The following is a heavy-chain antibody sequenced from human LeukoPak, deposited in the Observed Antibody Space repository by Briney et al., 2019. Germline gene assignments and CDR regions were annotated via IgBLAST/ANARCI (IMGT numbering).Heavy chain of an antibody. CDR2: INHSGYA. V-gene: IGHV4-34*01. D-gene: IGHD4-17*01. CDR1: GVSFNDYY. CDR3: TRMTTGHDY. J-gene: IGHJ4*02. Sequence: SETLSLTCAVSGVSFNDYYWSWVRQTPGKGLEWIGEINHSGYANDSPSLKSRVTLSIDTSRKQFSLNVRSVTVANTGIYYCTRMTTGHDYWGQGTLVTVSS.